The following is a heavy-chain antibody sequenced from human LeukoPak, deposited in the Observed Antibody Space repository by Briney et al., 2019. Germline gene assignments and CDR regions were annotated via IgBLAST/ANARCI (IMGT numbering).Heavy chain of an antibody. Sequence: SVKVSCKASGGTFSSYAISWVRQAPGQGLEWMGGIIPIFGTANYAQKFQGRVTITTDESTSTAYMELSSLRFEDTAVYYCARVVVVRPLGNYYYYIDVWGKGTTVTVSS. J-gene: IGHJ6*03. CDR3: ARVVVVRPLGNYYYYIDV. D-gene: IGHD2-2*01. CDR2: IIPIFGTA. V-gene: IGHV1-69*05. CDR1: GGTFSSYA.